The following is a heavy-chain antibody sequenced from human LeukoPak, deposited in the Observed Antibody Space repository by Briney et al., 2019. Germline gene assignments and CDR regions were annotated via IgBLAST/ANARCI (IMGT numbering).Heavy chain of an antibody. V-gene: IGHV3-23*01. CDR2: ISASGDTT. J-gene: IGHJ4*02. D-gene: IGHD7-27*01. CDR1: GFVFSTYG. CDR3: ARDLNWETY. Sequence: PGGSLRLSCAASGFVFSTYGMSWVRQAPGKGLEWVSGISASGDTTYYADSVKGRFTISRDNAKNSLYLQMNSLRAEDTAVYYCARDLNWETYWGQGTLVTVSS.